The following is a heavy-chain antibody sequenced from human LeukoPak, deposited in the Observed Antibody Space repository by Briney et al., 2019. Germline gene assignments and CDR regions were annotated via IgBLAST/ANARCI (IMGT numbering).Heavy chain of an antibody. D-gene: IGHD3-22*01. J-gene: IGHJ1*01. CDR1: GDSISSSSHY. V-gene: IGHV4-39*01. CDR3: ARRRYYDSTGFLD. CDR2: IYYSGRT. Sequence: PSETLSLTCSVSGDSISSSSHYWGWVRQPPGKGLEWIGDIYYSGRTYYDSSLKSRLTIGIDTSKNEFSLTLRSVTATDTAVYYCARRRYYDSTGFLDWGQGTLVSVSP.